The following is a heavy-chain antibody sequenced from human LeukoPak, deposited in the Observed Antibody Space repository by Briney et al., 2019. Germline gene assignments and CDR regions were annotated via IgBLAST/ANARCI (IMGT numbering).Heavy chain of an antibody. Sequence: GGSLRLSCAASGFTFSDYNMNWVRQARGKGLEWVSYISDSGSSTYYADSVRGRFTISRDNAKKSLYLQMNSLRDEDTAVYYCSFVGTSTTVYWGQGSLVTVSS. D-gene: IGHD1-26*01. CDR2: ISDSGSST. J-gene: IGHJ4*02. CDR3: SFVGTSTTVY. V-gene: IGHV3-48*02. CDR1: GFTFSDYN.